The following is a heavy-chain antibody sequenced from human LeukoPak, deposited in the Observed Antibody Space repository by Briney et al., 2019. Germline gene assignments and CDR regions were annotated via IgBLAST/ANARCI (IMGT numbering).Heavy chain of an antibody. CDR3: ARVAGASYSSGWGLGDY. J-gene: IGHJ4*02. D-gene: IGHD6-19*01. CDR1: GFTFSSYA. V-gene: IGHV3-30*04. Sequence: SLRLSCAASGFTFSSYAMHWVRQAPGKGLEGVAVISYDGSNKYFADSVKGRFTISRDNSKNTLYLQMNSLRAEDTAVYYCARVAGASYSSGWGLGDYWGQGTLVTVSS. CDR2: ISYDGSNK.